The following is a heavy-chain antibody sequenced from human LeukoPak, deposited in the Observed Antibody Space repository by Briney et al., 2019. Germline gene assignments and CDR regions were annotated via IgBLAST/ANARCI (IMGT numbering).Heavy chain of an antibody. V-gene: IGHV3-7*01. CDR2: IKQDGSEK. CDR1: GFTFSSYW. D-gene: IGHD3-22*01. CDR3: ARGPYYYDSSGYYGY. J-gene: IGHJ4*02. Sequence: PGGSLRLSCAASGFTFSSYWMNWVRQAPGKGLEWVANIKQDGSEKYYVDSVKGRFTISRDNAKNSLYLQMNSLRAEDTAVYYCARGPYYYDSSGYYGYWGQGTLVTVSS.